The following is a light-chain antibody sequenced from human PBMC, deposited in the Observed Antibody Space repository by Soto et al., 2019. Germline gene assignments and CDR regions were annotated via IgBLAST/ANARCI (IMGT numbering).Light chain of an antibody. CDR3: QQYSGSSET. J-gene: IGKJ1*01. Sequence: EIVLTQSPGTLSLSPGERAVLSCRASQTIANIYLAWYQHKPGRPPRLLIYDTSTRATGTPDRFIGSGSGTDFTLTISRLEPEDFAVYYYQQYSGSSETLGPGTKVEIK. CDR2: DTS. V-gene: IGKV3-20*01. CDR1: QTIANIY.